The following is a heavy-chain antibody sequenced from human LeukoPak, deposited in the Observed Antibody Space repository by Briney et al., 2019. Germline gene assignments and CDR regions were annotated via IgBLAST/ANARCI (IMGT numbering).Heavy chain of an antibody. CDR2: IIPIFGTA. Sequence: GASVKVSCKASGGTFSSYAISWVRQAPGQGLEWMGGIIPIFGTANYAQKFQGRVTITADESTSTAYMELSSLRSEDTAVYYCARGAVITTPLFDYWGQGTLVTVSP. J-gene: IGHJ4*02. V-gene: IGHV1-69*13. CDR1: GGTFSSYA. CDR3: ARGAVITTPLFDY. D-gene: IGHD3-22*01.